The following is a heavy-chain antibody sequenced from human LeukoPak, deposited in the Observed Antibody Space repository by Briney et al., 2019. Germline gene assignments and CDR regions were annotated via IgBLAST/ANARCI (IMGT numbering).Heavy chain of an antibody. CDR1: GFTFSDYY. V-gene: IGHV3-11*03. Sequence: GGSLRLSCAASGFTFSDYYMSWIRQAPGKGLEWLSYITSSSSYTNYADSVKGRFTISRDNAKNSLHLQMNSLRAEDTAVYYCARIRYGGYAYFDYWGQGNLVTVSS. J-gene: IGHJ4*02. D-gene: IGHD5-12*01. CDR3: ARIRYGGYAYFDY. CDR2: ITSSSSYT.